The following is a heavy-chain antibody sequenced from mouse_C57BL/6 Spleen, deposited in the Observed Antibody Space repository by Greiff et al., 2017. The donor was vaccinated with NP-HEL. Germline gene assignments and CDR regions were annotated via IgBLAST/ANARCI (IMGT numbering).Heavy chain of an antibody. J-gene: IGHJ2*01. CDR1: GYTFTSYW. V-gene: IGHV1-50*01. CDR3: ARWRLGPMDY. CDR2: IDPSDSYS. D-gene: IGHD4-1*01. Sequence: QVQLQQSGAELVKPGASVKLSCKASGYTFTSYWMQWVKQRPGQGLEWIGEIDPSDSYSNYNQPFKGKATVTVDTSSSTAYMQLSSLTSEDSAVYDGARWRLGPMDYWGQGTTLTVSS.